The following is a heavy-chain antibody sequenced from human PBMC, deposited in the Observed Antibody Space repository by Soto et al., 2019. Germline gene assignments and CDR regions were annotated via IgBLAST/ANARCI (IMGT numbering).Heavy chain of an antibody. CDR2: IIPIFGTV. D-gene: IGHD6-19*01. CDR1: GGTFRTYA. V-gene: IGHV1-69*12. CDR3: AKGAVAGTPTSYYYYGMDV. Sequence: QVQLLQSGAEVKKPGSSVRVSCEASGGTFRTYAISWVRQAPGQGLEWMGEIIPIFGTVNYAQKFQGRVPITADEATTTVYMDLRSLSSEDTAVYYCAKGAVAGTPTSYYYYGMDVWGQGTTVTVSS. J-gene: IGHJ6*02.